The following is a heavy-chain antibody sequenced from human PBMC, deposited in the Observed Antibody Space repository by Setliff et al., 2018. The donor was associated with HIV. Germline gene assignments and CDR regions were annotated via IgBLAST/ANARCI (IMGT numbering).Heavy chain of an antibody. CDR1: GYTFTSYG. V-gene: IGHV1-18*01. Sequence: ASVKVSCKASGYTFTSYGITWVRQAPGQGLEWMGWINTNSGHTDYAQKPQDRVTITADTSSTTAYMELSSLRSDDTAVYYCARDWNYVVDVWGKGTTVTVSS. CDR3: ARDWNYVVDV. D-gene: IGHD3-16*01. J-gene: IGHJ6*04. CDR2: INTNSGHT.